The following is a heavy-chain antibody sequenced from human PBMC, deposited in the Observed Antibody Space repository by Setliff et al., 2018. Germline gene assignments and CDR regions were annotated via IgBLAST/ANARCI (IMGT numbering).Heavy chain of an antibody. J-gene: IGHJ6*03. Sequence: SVKVSCKASGYTLTVYYMHWVRQAPGQGLEWMGRIIPIFGTANYAQKLQGRVTITADKSTSTAYMELSSLRSDDTAVYYCARDTFGRGLNYYYYYRDVWGKVTTVTVSS. CDR1: GYTLTVYY. CDR2: IIPIFGTA. D-gene: IGHD3-3*01. CDR3: ARDTFGRGLNYYYYYRDV. V-gene: IGHV1-69*06.